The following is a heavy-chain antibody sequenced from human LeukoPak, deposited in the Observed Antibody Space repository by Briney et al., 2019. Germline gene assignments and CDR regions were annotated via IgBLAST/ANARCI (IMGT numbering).Heavy chain of an antibody. CDR3: ARRAHNSGFDL. Sequence: ASVKVSCKASGYIFYGYYMYWARQAPGQGLEWMGWINPNNGRTKIAQKFQGWVTMTRDTSISTAYMELSRLKSDDTAVYYCARRAHNSGFDLWGQGTLVTVSS. D-gene: IGHD3-22*01. V-gene: IGHV1-2*04. CDR1: GYIFYGYY. CDR2: INPNNGRT. J-gene: IGHJ4*02.